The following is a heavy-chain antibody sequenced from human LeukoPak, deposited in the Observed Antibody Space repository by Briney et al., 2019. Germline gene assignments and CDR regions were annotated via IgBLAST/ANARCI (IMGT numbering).Heavy chain of an antibody. J-gene: IGHJ4*02. CDR3: ARFYKGGSLDY. CDR1: GGSFSGYY. Sequence: NPSETLSLTCAVYGGSFSGYYWSWIRQPPGKGLEWIGEINHSGSTNYNPSLKSRVTISVDTSKNQFSLKLSSVTAADTAVYYCARFYKGGSLDYWGQGTLVTVSS. V-gene: IGHV4-34*01. D-gene: IGHD2-15*01. CDR2: INHSGST.